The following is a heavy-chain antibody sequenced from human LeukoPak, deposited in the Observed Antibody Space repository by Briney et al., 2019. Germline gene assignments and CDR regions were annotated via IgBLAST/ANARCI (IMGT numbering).Heavy chain of an antibody. J-gene: IGHJ4*02. D-gene: IGHD2-2*01. Sequence: GGSLRLSCAASGFTFSSYGMHWVRQGPGKGLEWVSGISWNSGTIGYADSVKGRFTISRDNAKNSLYLQMKSLRAEDTALYYCVKDLGSSIRNPTFDYWGQGTLVTVSS. CDR2: ISWNSGTI. CDR3: VKDLGSSIRNPTFDY. V-gene: IGHV3-9*01. CDR1: GFTFSSYG.